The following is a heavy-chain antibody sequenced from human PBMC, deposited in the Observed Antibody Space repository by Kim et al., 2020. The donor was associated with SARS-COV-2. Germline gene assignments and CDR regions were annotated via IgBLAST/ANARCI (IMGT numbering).Heavy chain of an antibody. CDR3: VRDSPLNYGVGWFDP. Sequence: GGSLRLSCATSGFTLSDFWMSWVRQAPGKGLEWVANINKDGSDTYYVDSVKGRFTISRDNAKNSLHLQMNSLRAEDTAMYYCVRDSPLNYGVGWFDPWGQGTLVAVSS. D-gene: IGHD3-10*01. J-gene: IGHJ5*02. CDR1: GFTLSDFW. CDR2: INKDGSDT. V-gene: IGHV3-7*03.